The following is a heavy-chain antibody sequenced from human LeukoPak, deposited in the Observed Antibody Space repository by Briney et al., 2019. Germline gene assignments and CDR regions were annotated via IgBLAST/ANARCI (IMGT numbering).Heavy chain of an antibody. CDR1: GFTFSSYA. CDR3: AREYSSSSGSGWFDP. J-gene: IGHJ5*02. Sequence: AGGSLRLSCAASGFTFSSYAISWVRQAPGQGLEWMGGIIPIFGTANYAQKFQGRVTITADESTSTAYMELSSLRSEDTAVYYCAREYSSSSGSGWFDPWGQGTLVTVSS. V-gene: IGHV1-69*01. D-gene: IGHD6-6*01. CDR2: IIPIFGTA.